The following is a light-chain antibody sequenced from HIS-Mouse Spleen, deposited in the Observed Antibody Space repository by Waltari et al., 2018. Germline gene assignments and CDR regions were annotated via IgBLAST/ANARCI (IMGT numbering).Light chain of an antibody. CDR2: QYS. J-gene: IGLJ2*01. V-gene: IGLV3-1*01. CDR3: QAWDSSYSV. Sequence: SYELTQPPSVSVSPGQTASITCSGDKLGDKYACWYQQKPGQSPVLVSYQYSKRPSGIPGRFAGSNSGNTATLTISGTQAMDEADYYCQAWDSSYSVFGGGTKLTVL. CDR1: KLGDKY.